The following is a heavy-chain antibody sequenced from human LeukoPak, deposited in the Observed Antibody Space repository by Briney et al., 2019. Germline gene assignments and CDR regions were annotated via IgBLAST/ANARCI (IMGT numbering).Heavy chain of an antibody. Sequence: SETLSLTCTVSGGSISSSSYYWGWIRQPPGKGLEWIGSIYYSGSTYYNPSLKSRVTISVDTSKNQFSLKLSSVTAADTAVYYCARRSRLEWLLESYFDYWGQGTLVTVSS. CDR2: IYYSGST. CDR3: ARRSRLEWLLESYFDY. CDR1: GGSISSSSYY. D-gene: IGHD3-3*01. J-gene: IGHJ4*02. V-gene: IGHV4-39*01.